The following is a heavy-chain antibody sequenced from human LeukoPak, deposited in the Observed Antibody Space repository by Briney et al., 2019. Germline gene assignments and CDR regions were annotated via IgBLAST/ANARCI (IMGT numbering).Heavy chain of an antibody. CDR2: ISGSGGST. Sequence: GGSLRLSCAASGFTFSSYAMSWVRQAPGKGLEWVSAISGSGGSTYYADSVKGRFTISRDNSKNTLYLQMNSLRAEDTAVYYCAKLGLLWFGELSNYFDYWGQGTLVTVSS. V-gene: IGHV3-23*01. J-gene: IGHJ4*02. D-gene: IGHD3-10*01. CDR3: AKLGLLWFGELSNYFDY. CDR1: GFTFSSYA.